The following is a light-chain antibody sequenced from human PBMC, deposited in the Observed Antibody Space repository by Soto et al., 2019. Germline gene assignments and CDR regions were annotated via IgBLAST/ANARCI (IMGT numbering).Light chain of an antibody. CDR1: QSISTW. CDR3: QQYHSYST. V-gene: IGKV1-5*01. CDR2: DAS. J-gene: IGKJ1*01. Sequence: DIQMTQSPSSVSASVGDGVRITIRASQSISTWLAWYQQKPGKAPKLLIYDASTLESGVPSGFSGSGSGTEFTLTISSLQPDDFATYYCQQYHSYSTFGQGTKVDIK.